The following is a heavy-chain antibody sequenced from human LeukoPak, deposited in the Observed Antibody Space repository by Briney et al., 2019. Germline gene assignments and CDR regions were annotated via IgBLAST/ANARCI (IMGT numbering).Heavy chain of an antibody. CDR1: GFTFSSYW. Sequence: GGSLSLACVASGFTFSSYWMHWVRQAPGKGLVWVSRINSDGSSTSYADSVKGRFTISRDNAKNTLYLQMNSLRAEDTAVYYCARGGFYGGKVDYWGQGTLVTVSS. D-gene: IGHD4-23*01. CDR2: INSDGSST. CDR3: ARGGFYGGKVDY. J-gene: IGHJ4*02. V-gene: IGHV3-74*01.